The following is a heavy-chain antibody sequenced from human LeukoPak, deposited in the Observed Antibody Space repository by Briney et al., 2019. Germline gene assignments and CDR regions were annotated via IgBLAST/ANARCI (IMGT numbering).Heavy chain of an antibody. J-gene: IGHJ4*02. V-gene: IGHV5-51*07. CDR2: IYPGDSDT. CDR1: GYTFPSYW. Sequence: GESLKISCKGSGYTFPSYWIGWVHQMPGKGLEWMGIIYPGDSDTRYSPSLQGQVTISVDTSIGTAYLQWSSLKASDTAIYYCARQNDFRLDYWGQGTLVTVSS. CDR3: ARQNDFRLDY. D-gene: IGHD3-3*01.